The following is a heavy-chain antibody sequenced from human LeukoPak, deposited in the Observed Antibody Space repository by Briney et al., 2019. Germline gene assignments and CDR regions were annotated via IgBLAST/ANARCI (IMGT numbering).Heavy chain of an antibody. Sequence: SETLSLTCTVSGGSISSSSYYWGWIRQPPGKGLEWIGSIYYSGSTYYNPSLKSRVTISVDTSKNQFSLKLSSVTAADTAVYYRARVGRFRFDYWGQGTLVTVSS. CDR1: GGSISSSSYY. CDR3: ARVGRFRFDY. D-gene: IGHD3-10*01. V-gene: IGHV4-39*07. CDR2: IYYSGST. J-gene: IGHJ4*02.